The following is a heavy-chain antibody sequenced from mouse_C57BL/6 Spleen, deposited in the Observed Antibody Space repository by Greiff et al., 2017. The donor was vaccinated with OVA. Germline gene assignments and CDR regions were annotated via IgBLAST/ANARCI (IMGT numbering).Heavy chain of an antibody. J-gene: IGHJ4*01. CDR2: ILPGSGST. CDR3: ARNLAPYYGSSYDAMDD. Sequence: VQLVESGAELMKPGASVKLSCKATGYTFTGYWIEWVKQRPGHGLEWIGEILPGSGSTYYNEKFKGKATFTADTSSNTAYMQLSSLTTEDSDIYYCARNLAPYYGSSYDAMDDWGKGTSVTVAS. CDR1: GYTFTGYW. V-gene: IGHV1-9*01. D-gene: IGHD1-1*01.